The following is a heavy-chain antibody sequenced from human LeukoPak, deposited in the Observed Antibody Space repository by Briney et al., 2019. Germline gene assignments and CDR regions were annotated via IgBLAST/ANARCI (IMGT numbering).Heavy chain of an antibody. D-gene: IGHD6-19*01. CDR2: SGHSDGTT. Sequence: GGSLRLSCAASGFSFSSYAMNWVRQAPGKGLEWVSSGHSDGTTYYADSVKGRFTISRDNSKNTLSLQMNSLRAEDTAVYYCAKDHLAVAMFDYWGQGTLVTVSS. CDR3: AKDHLAVAMFDY. J-gene: IGHJ4*02. CDR1: GFSFSSYA. V-gene: IGHV3-23*01.